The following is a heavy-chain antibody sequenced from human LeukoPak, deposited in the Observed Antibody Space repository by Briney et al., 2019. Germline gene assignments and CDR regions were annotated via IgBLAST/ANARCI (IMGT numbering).Heavy chain of an antibody. J-gene: IGHJ4*02. V-gene: IGHV1-46*01. CDR1: GYTFTSYY. Sequence: GASVKVSCKASGYTFTSYYMHWVRQAPGQGLERMGIINPSGGSTSYAQKFQGRVTMTRDTSTSTVYMELSSLRSEDTAVYYCARDITSDSGSYSLDYWGQGTLVTVSS. CDR3: ARDITSDSGSYSLDY. CDR2: INPSGGST. D-gene: IGHD1-26*01.